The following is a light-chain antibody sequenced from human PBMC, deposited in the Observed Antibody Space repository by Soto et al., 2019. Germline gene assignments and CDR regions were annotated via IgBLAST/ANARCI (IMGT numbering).Light chain of an antibody. J-gene: IGKJ2*03. V-gene: IGKV3-20*01. CDR2: DVS. Sequence: EIMLTQSPGTLSLSPGERAMLSCRASQTVSNNYLAWYQQRPGQAPRLLISDVSTRATGIPDRFSGSGSGTDFTLTISRLEPEDSAVYYCQQYGGSPLYSFGQGTKLEIK. CDR1: QTVSNNY. CDR3: QQYGGSPLYS.